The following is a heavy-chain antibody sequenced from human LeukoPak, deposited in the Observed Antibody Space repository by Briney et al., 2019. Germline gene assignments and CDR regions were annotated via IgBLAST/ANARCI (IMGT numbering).Heavy chain of an antibody. CDR2: ISGSGGST. CDR1: GFTFSDYY. Sequence: GGSLRLSCAASGFTFSDYYMSWIRQAPGKGLEWVSAISGSGGSTYYADSVKGRFTISRDNSKNTLYLQMNSLRAEDTAVYYCAKDPSLIAAQGDAFDIWGQGTMVTVSS. CDR3: AKDPSLIAAQGDAFDI. V-gene: IGHV3-23*01. D-gene: IGHD6-6*01. J-gene: IGHJ3*02.